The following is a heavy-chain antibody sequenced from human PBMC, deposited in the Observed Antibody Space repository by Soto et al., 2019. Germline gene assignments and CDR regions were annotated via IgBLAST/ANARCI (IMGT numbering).Heavy chain of an antibody. CDR1: GSSISCDYY. V-gene: IGHV4-30-4*08. J-gene: IGHJ4*02. D-gene: IGHD1-26*01. CDR2: IYYSGSS. CDR3: ARWVARWPGYFDS. Sequence: LSPPYNISGSSISCDYYWSWTRQSPEKGLEWIGYIYYSGSSYSNPALQTRLSMSLDTSKNQFSLKLRSVTAADTAVYYCARWVARWPGYFDSWGQGALVTVSS.